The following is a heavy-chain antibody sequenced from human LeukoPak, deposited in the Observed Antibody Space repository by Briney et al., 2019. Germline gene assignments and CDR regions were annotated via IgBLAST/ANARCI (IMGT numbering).Heavy chain of an antibody. Sequence: PGESLKISCTGSGYSYSSYWLRWGRQMPGKGLEWMGVIYLGDSDTRYGPSFRGQVTISADKSIRTADLQWRSLKASDSAMYYCARLGGDTFGSYWYFDLWGRGTLVTVFS. CDR3: ARLGGDTFGSYWYFDL. V-gene: IGHV5-51*01. CDR1: GYSYSSYW. J-gene: IGHJ2*01. D-gene: IGHD3-16*01. CDR2: IYLGDSDT.